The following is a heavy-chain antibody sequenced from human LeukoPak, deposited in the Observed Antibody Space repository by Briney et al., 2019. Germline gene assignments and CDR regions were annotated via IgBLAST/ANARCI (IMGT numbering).Heavy chain of an antibody. CDR1: GFTFDDYA. V-gene: IGHV3-9*01. Sequence: GRSLRLSCAASGFTFDDYAMHWVRQAPGKGLEWVSGISWNSGSIGYADSVKGRFTISRDNAKNSLYLQMNSLRAEDTALYYCAKDIWGGSPDGYNRFDYWGQGTLVTVSS. D-gene: IGHD5-24*01. CDR2: ISWNSGSI. J-gene: IGHJ4*02. CDR3: AKDIWGGSPDGYNRFDY.